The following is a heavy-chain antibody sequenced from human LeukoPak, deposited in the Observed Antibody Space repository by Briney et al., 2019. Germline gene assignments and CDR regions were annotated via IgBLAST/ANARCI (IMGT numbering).Heavy chain of an antibody. D-gene: IGHD7-27*01. CDR2: IYYTGST. V-gene: IGHV4-59*01. J-gene: IGHJ4*02. CDR1: GGSFSDYD. Sequence: SETLSLTCAVYGGSFSDYDWSWIRQPPGKGLEWIGYIYYTGSTSYNPSLRSRVTMSADTSKNQFSLKLSSVTAADTAVYYCASRKLGNDYWGQGTLVTVSS. CDR3: ASRKLGNDY.